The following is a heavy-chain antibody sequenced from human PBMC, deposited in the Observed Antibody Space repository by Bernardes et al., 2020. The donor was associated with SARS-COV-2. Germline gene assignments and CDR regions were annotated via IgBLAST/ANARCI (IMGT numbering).Heavy chain of an antibody. J-gene: IGHJ6*02. D-gene: IGHD1-26*01. CDR2: INPNSGGT. CDR1: GYTFTGYY. CDR3: ARAGSYGYYYYYGMDV. V-gene: IGHV1-2*04. Sequence: SVKVSCKASGYTFTGYYMHWVRQAPGQGLEWMGWINPNSGGTNYAQKFQGWVTMTRDTSISTAYMELSRLRSDDTAVYYCARAGSYGYYYYYGMDVWGQGTTVTVSS.